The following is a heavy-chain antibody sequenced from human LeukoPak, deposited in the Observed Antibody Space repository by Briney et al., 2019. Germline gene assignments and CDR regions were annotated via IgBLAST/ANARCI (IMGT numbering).Heavy chain of an antibody. CDR1: GDSVSTNSGS. J-gene: IGHJ4*02. CDR3: ARGRAGNFDY. V-gene: IGHV6-1*01. CDR2: TYYRSKWYY. Sequence: SQTLSLTCAISGDSVSTNSGSWNWIRQSPSRGLEWLGRTYYRSKWYYDYAVFVKSRITVNPDTSKNQFSLQLNSVTPEDTAVYYCARGRAGNFDYWGQGTLVTVSS. D-gene: IGHD5-24*01.